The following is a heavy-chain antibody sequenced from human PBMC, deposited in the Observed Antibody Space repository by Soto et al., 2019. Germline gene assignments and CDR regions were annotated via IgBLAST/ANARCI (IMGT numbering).Heavy chain of an antibody. CDR3: ADYSGYDGALGY. CDR1: GGTFSSYT. Sequence: SVKVSCKASGGTFSSYTISWVRQAPGQGLEWMGRIIPILGIANYAQKFQGRVTITADKSTSTAYMELSSLRSEDTAVYYCADYSGYDGALGYWGQGTLVTVSS. D-gene: IGHD5-12*01. CDR2: IIPILGIA. J-gene: IGHJ4*02. V-gene: IGHV1-69*02.